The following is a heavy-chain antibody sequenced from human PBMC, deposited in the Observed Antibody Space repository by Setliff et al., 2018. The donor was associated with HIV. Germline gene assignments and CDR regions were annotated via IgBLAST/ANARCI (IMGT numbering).Heavy chain of an antibody. CDR2: IYYSGST. V-gene: IGHV4-39*02. D-gene: IGHD1-26*01. Sequence: QPPGKGLEWIGSIYYSGSTYYNPSLKSRVTISGDTSKNHFSLKLTSVTAADTAVYYCARRGSYYGDFDYWGQGTLVTVSS. CDR3: ARRGSYYGDFDY. J-gene: IGHJ4*02.